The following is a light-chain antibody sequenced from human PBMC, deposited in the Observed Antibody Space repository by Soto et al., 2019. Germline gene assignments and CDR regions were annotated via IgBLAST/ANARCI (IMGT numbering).Light chain of an antibody. CDR3: CSYAGSYVWV. V-gene: IGLV2-11*01. CDR2: DVS. CDR1: SSDVGGYNY. Sequence: QSALTQPRSVSGSPGQSVTISCTGTSSDVGGYNYVSWYQQHPGKAPKLMIYDVSKRPSGVPDRFSGSKSGNTASLTISGLQAEDEADYYCCSYAGSYVWVFGGGTKETVL. J-gene: IGLJ3*02.